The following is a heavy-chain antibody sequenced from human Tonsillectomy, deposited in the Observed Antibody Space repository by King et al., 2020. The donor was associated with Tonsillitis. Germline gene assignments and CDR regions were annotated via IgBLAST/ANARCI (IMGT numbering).Heavy chain of an antibody. CDR3: ARVGPAYCGGDCSPFDY. D-gene: IGHD2-21*02. CDR2: IWYDGSNK. Sequence: VQLVESGGGVVQPGRSLRLSCAASGFTFSSYGMHWVRQAPGKGLEWVAVIWYDGSNKYYADSVKGRFTISRDNSKNTLYLQMNSLRAEDTAVYYCARVGPAYCGGDCSPFDYWGQGTLVTVSS. CDR1: GFTFSSYG. J-gene: IGHJ4*02. V-gene: IGHV3-33*08.